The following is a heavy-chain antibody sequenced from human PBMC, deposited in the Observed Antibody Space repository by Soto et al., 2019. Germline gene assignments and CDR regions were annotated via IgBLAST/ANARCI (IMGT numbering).Heavy chain of an antibody. V-gene: IGHV4-4*02. Sequence: SETLSLTCAVSGASVSSANWWSWVRQPPGKGLEWIGEVFHTGNTAYNSSLKSRVTMSVDKSNNQFSLELTSVTAADTAVYFCARIYGEYGGRIHFDYWGRGILVTVSS. CDR3: ARIYGEYGGRIHFDY. D-gene: IGHD4-17*01. CDR1: GASVSSANW. J-gene: IGHJ4*02. CDR2: VFHTGNT.